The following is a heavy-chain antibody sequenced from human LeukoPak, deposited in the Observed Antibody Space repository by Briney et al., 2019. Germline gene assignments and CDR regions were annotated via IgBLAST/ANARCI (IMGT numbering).Heavy chain of an antibody. V-gene: IGHV3-66*01. CDR3: AKEAGTTQAYYYYYMDV. J-gene: IGHJ6*03. CDR2: IYSGGST. D-gene: IGHD6-19*01. Sequence: GSLRLSCAASGFTVSSNYMSWVRQAPGKGLEWVSVIYSGGSTYYADSVKGRFTISRDNSKNTLYLQMNSLRAEDTAVYYCAKEAGTTQAYYYYYMDVWGKGTTVTVSS. CDR1: GFTVSSNY.